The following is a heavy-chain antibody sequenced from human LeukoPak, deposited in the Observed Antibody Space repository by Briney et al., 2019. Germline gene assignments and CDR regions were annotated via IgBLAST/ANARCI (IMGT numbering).Heavy chain of an antibody. V-gene: IGHV3-53*01. J-gene: IGHJ4*02. Sequence: GGSLRLSCAASGFTVSSRYMSWVRQAPGKGLEWVSVIHGDGSTYYADSVKGRFTISRDNSKITLYLQMNSLRAEDTAVYYCARGESSDCTCIDYWGQGTLVSVSS. D-gene: IGHD2-21*02. CDR1: GFTVSSRY. CDR2: IHGDGST. CDR3: ARGESSDCTCIDY.